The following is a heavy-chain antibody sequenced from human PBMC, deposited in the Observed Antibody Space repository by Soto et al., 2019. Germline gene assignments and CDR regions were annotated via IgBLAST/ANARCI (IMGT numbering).Heavy chain of an antibody. Sequence: GGSLRLSCAASGFTFSSYAMSWVRQAPGKGLEWVSAISGSGGSTYYADSVKGRFTISRDNSKNTLYLQMNSLRAEDTAVYYCAKKVQQLATHNWFDPWSQGTLVTISS. D-gene: IGHD6-13*01. CDR1: GFTFSSYA. J-gene: IGHJ5*02. CDR3: AKKVQQLATHNWFDP. CDR2: ISGSGGST. V-gene: IGHV3-23*01.